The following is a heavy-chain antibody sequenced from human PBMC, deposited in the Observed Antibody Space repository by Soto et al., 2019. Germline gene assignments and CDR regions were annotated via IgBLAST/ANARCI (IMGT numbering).Heavy chain of an antibody. CDR3: ARDLPGYSRSQALYYYYGMDV. V-gene: IGHV1-69*04. D-gene: IGHD6-13*01. CDR1: GGTFSSYT. J-gene: IGHJ6*02. Sequence: SPVKVSCKASGGTFSSYTISWLRQAPGQGHERIGRIIPILGIANYAQKYQGRVTITADKSTSTAYMVLCSLRSEETAVYYFARDLPGYSRSQALYYYYGMDVWGQGTTVTVSS. CDR2: IIPILGIA.